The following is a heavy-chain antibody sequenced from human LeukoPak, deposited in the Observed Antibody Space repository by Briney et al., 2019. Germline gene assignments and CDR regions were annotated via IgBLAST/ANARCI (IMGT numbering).Heavy chain of an antibody. CDR3: AKDQGYGSGTFLDY. V-gene: IGHV3-30*18. J-gene: IGHJ4*02. CDR2: ISYNGNNQ. CDR1: GFTFTTYS. Sequence: PGRSLRLSCAASGFTFTTYSMLWARQAPDKGLEWVAVISYNGNNQYYADSVKGRFTISRDNSKNTLYLQMNSLRAEDTAVYYCAKDQGYGSGTFLDYWGQGTLVTVSS. D-gene: IGHD3-10*01.